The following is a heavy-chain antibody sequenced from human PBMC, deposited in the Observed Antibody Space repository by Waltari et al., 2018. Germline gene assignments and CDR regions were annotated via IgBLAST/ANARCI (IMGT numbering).Heavy chain of an antibody. V-gene: IGHV4-38-2*01. D-gene: IGHD3-3*01. CDR2: IYHSGST. J-gene: IGHJ4*02. CDR1: GYSISSGYY. Sequence: QVQLQESGPGLVKPSETLSLTCAVSGYSISSGYYWGWIRPPPGKGLEWIGSIYHSGSTYYNPSLKSRVTISVDTSKNQFSLKLSSVTAADTAVYYCARHAYDFWSGSLYYFDYWGQGTLVTVSS. CDR3: ARHAYDFWSGSLYYFDY.